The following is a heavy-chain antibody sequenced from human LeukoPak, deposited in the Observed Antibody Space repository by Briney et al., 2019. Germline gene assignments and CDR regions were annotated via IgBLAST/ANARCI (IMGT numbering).Heavy chain of an antibody. V-gene: IGHV3-23*01. CDR2: TSASTGTT. D-gene: IGHD6-13*01. CDR3: AKGSWCDY. J-gene: IGHJ4*02. Sequence: GGSLRLSCAASGFTFSRLDMTWVRQAPGKGLEWVSGTSASTGTTYYADSVKGRFIISRDKSKDTLYLQMNGLRAEDTAVYYCAKGSWCDYWGQGSLVTVSS. CDR1: GFTFSRLD.